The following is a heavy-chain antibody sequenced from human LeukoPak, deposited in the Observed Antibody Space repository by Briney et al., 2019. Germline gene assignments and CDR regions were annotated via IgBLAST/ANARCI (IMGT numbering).Heavy chain of an antibody. CDR3: ARAHWAIRGVIVHTLYNWFDP. V-gene: IGHV1-2*02. Sequence: VASVKVSCKASGYTFTGYYMHWVRQAPGQGLEWMGWINPNSGGTNYAQKFQGRVTMTRDTSISTAYMELSRLRSDDTAVYYCARAHWAIRGVIVHTLYNWFDPWGQGTLVTVSS. J-gene: IGHJ5*02. CDR1: GYTFTGYY. CDR2: INPNSGGT. D-gene: IGHD3-10*01.